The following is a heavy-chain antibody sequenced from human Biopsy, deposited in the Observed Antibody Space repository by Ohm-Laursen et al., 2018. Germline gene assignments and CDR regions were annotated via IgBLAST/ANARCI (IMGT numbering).Heavy chain of an antibody. V-gene: IGHV1-8*01. D-gene: IGHD3-22*01. CDR2: MNPNSGNT. Sequence: GASVKVSCKASGYTFTNYNVNWVRQATGQGLEWMGWMNPNSGNTGYAQKFQGRVTTTRNTSISTAYMELSSLTSVDTAVYYCARDFNYDGGGSFNFDYWGQGTLVTVSS. CDR1: GYTFTNYN. J-gene: IGHJ4*02. CDR3: ARDFNYDGGGSFNFDY.